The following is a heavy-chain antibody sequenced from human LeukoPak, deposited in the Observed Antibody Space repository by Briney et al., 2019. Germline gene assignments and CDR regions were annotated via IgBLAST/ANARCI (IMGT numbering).Heavy chain of an antibody. CDR1: GFTFTNYA. CDR2: ISGSGGST. D-gene: IGHD3-22*01. CDR3: ALRVVITSPYFDY. V-gene: IGHV3-23*01. J-gene: IGHJ4*02. Sequence: PGGSLRLSCAASGFTFTNYAMSWVRQAPGKGLEWVSAISGSGGSTYYADSVKGRFTISGDNSKNTLYLQMNSLRAEDTAVYYCALRVVITSPYFDYWGQGTLVTVSS.